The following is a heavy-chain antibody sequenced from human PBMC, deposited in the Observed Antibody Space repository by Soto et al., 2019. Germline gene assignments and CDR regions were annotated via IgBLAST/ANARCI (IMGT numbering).Heavy chain of an antibody. J-gene: IGHJ4*02. CDR1: GGTFSSYA. D-gene: IGHD6-6*01. Sequence: QVQLVQSGAEVKKPGSSVKVSCKASGGTFSSYAISWVRQAPGQGLEWMGGIITIVGTANYAQKFQGRVTITADKSTSTAYMELSSLRSEDTAVYYCARGYSSSPWEGYFDYWGQGTLVTVSS. V-gene: IGHV1-69*06. CDR2: IITIVGTA. CDR3: ARGYSSSPWEGYFDY.